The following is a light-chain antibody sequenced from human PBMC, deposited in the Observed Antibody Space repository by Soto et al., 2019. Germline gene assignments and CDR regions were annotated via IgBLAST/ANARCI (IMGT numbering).Light chain of an antibody. CDR1: QSVSSSY. J-gene: IGKJ4*01. Sequence: EIVLTQSPCTLSLSPGERATLSCRASQSVSSSYLAWYQQNPGQAPRLLIYGASSRATGIPDRFSGSGSGTDFTLTISRLEPEDFAVYYCQQYGSSPPLPFGGGTTVEIK. V-gene: IGKV3-20*01. CDR2: GAS. CDR3: QQYGSSPPLP.